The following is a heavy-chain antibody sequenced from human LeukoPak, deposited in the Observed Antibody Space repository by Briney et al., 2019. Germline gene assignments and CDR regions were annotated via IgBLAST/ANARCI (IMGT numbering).Heavy chain of an antibody. CDR2: ISRNSYT. D-gene: IGHD6-13*01. J-gene: IGHJ4*02. CDR3: ARMGIAAVGAYYFDY. CDR1: GFTFSDYY. Sequence: GGSLRLSCAASGFTFSDYYMSWIRQAPGKGLEWVSYISRNSYTNYADSVKGRFTISRDNAKNSLYLQTASLRAEDTAVYYCARMGIAAVGAYYFDYWGQGTLVAVSS. V-gene: IGHV3-11*06.